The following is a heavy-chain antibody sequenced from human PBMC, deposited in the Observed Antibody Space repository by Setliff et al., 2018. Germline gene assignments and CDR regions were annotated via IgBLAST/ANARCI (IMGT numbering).Heavy chain of an antibody. J-gene: IGHJ4*02. CDR2: INA. CDR3: IVNMVRPVTGLDS. CDR1: GYTFTSYA. Sequence: GASVKVSCKASGYTFTSYAMNWVRQAPGQGLEWMGWINAYAQKFQGRVAMTTDTSKGTAYMELSGLTSADTDIYYCIVNMVRPVTGLDSWGPGTLVTVSS. D-gene: IGHD2-15*01. V-gene: IGHV1-3*01.